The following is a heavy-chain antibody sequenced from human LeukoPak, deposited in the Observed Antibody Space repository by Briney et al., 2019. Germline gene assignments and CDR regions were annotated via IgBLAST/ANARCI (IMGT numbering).Heavy chain of an antibody. CDR1: GFTFSCYA. CDR2: IQHDGRNK. J-gene: IGHJ6*03. V-gene: IGHV3-30*02. D-gene: IGHD4-17*01. CDR3: AKDKNDSGDYSSMDV. Sequence: PGGSLRLSCAASGFTFSCYAMLWVRQAPGKGLEWVAFIQHDGRNKCCADSVKGRFTVSRDNSKNTLYLQMNSLRVEDTAIYYCAKDKNDSGDYSSMDVWGKGTTVTVSS.